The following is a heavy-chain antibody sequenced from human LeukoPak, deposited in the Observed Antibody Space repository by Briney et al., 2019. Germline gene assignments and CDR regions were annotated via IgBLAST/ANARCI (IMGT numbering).Heavy chain of an antibody. CDR1: GGSISSYY. V-gene: IGHV4-59*12. D-gene: IGHD2/OR15-2a*01. CDR2: IYYSGST. Sequence: SETLSLTCTVSGGSISSYYWSWIRQPPGKGLEWIGYIYYSGSTNYNPSLKSRVTISVDTSKNQFSLKLSSVTTADTAVYYCARAYHTTNWFDPWGQGTLVTVSS. CDR3: ARAYHTTNWFDP. J-gene: IGHJ5*02.